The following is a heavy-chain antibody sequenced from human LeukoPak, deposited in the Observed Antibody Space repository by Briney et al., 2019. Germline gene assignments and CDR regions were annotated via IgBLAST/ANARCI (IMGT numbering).Heavy chain of an antibody. Sequence: SVKVFCKASGGTFRSYAISWVRQAPGQGLEWMGRNIPIFGTANYAQKFQGRVTITTDESTSTAYMELSSLRSEDTAVYYCARDQGCGGDCYSNAFDIWGQGTMVTVSS. J-gene: IGHJ3*02. CDR3: ARDQGCGGDCYSNAFDI. CDR2: NIPIFGTA. D-gene: IGHD2-21*02. CDR1: GGTFRSYA. V-gene: IGHV1-69*05.